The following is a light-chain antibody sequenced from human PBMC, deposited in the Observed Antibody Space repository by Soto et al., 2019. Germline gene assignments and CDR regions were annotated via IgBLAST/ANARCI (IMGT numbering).Light chain of an antibody. CDR1: QGISSY. CDR3: QQLNSYLLFT. J-gene: IGKJ3*01. CDR2: AAS. Sequence: DIQLTQSPSFLSASVGDRVTITCRASQGISSYLPWYQQKPGKAPKLLIYAASTLQSGVPSRFSGSGSETEFTLTISSLQPEDFATYYCQQLNSYLLFTFGPGTKVDIK. V-gene: IGKV1-9*01.